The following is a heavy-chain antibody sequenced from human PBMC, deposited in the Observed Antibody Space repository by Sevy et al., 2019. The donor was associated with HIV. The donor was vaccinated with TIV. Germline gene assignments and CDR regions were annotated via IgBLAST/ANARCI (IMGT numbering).Heavy chain of an antibody. D-gene: IGHD3-22*01. Sequence: GGSLRLSCAASGFTFSSYAMHWVRQAPGKGLEWVAVISYDGSNKYYADSVKGRFTISRDNSKNTLYLQMNSLRAEDTAVYYCARDAAGVVAEFDYWGQGTLVTVSS. V-gene: IGHV3-30-3*01. CDR2: ISYDGSNK. CDR3: ARDAAGVVAEFDY. CDR1: GFTFSSYA. J-gene: IGHJ4*02.